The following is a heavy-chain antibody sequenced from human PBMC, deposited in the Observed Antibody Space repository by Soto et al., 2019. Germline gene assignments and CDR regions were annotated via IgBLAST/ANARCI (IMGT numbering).Heavy chain of an antibody. Sequence: GESLKISCKGSGYSFTSYWIGWGRQMPGKGLEWMGIIYPGDSDTRYSPPFQGQVTISADKSISTAYLQWSSLKASDTAMYYCARLYYDFWSGYSYYFDYWGQGTLVTVSS. CDR2: IYPGDSDT. CDR1: GYSFTSYW. D-gene: IGHD3-3*01. CDR3: ARLYYDFWSGYSYYFDY. V-gene: IGHV5-51*01. J-gene: IGHJ4*02.